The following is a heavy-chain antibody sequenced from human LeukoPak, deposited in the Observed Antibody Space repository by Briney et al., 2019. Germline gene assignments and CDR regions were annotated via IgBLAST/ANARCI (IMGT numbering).Heavy chain of an antibody. V-gene: IGHV3-74*01. CDR2: INSDGSST. D-gene: IGHD3-3*01. Sequence: GGSLRLSCAASGFTFSSYWMHWVRQAPGKGLVWVSRINSDGSSTSYADSVKGRFTISRDNAKNTLYLQMNSLRVEDTAVYYCARDRYDFWSGYRNTYYYYGMDVWGQGTTVTVSS. CDR3: ARDRYDFWSGYRNTYYYYGMDV. J-gene: IGHJ6*02. CDR1: GFTFSSYW.